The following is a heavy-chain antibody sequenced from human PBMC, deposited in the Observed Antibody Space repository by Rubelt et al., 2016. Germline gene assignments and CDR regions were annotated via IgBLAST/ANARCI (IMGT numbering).Heavy chain of an antibody. Sequence: QVQLQESGPGLVKPSPTLSLTCTVSGGSITSGNYYWNWIRRHPGKGLEWIGYVFHSGGTSSTPSLHSRVNISIDPPKNQFSLHLGSVTAAETAVYYCARTAANWSGHYYFNFWGQGTLVTVSS. CDR3: ARTAANWSGHYYFNF. CDR1: GGSITSGNYY. CDR2: VFHSGGT. V-gene: IGHV4-31*03. D-gene: IGHD3-3*01. J-gene: IGHJ4*02.